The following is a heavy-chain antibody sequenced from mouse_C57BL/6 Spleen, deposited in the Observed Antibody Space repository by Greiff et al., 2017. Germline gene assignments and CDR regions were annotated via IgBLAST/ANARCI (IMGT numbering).Heavy chain of an antibody. D-gene: IGHD1-1*01. CDR2: IWSGGST. CDR1: GFSLTSYG. CDR3: ARNWDGSSSYYFDD. J-gene: IGHJ2*01. Sequence: VQLVESGPGLVQPSQSLSITCTVSGFSLTSYGVHWVRQSPGKGLEWLGVIWSGGSTDYNAAFISRLSTSKDNSKSQVFFKMNSLQADDTAIYYCARNWDGSSSYYFDDWGQGTTLTVSS. V-gene: IGHV2-2*01.